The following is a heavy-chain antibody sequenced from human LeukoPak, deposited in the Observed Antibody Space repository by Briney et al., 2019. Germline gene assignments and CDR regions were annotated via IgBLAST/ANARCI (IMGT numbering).Heavy chain of an antibody. CDR1: GGSISSYY. D-gene: IGHD6-19*01. J-gene: IGHJ4*02. V-gene: IGHV4-59*01. CDR3: ARVRWYSSGWLDVGFDY. CDR2: IYYSGST. Sequence: SETLSLTCTASGGSISSYYWSWIRQPPGKGLEWIGYIYYSGSTNYNPSLKSRVTISVDTSKNQFSLKLSSVTAEDTAVYYCARVRWYSSGWLDVGFDYWGQGTLVTVSS.